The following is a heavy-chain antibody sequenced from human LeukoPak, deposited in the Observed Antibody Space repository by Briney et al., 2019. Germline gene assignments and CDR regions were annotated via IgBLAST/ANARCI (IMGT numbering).Heavy chain of an antibody. Sequence: GESLKISCKGSGYSFTSYWIGWVRQMPGKGLEWMGIIYPGDSDTRYSPSFQGQVTISADKSISTAYLQWSSLKASDTAMYYCARHQDIVVVPAAMDVWGKGTTVTVSS. CDR3: ARHQDIVVVPAAMDV. J-gene: IGHJ6*04. D-gene: IGHD2-2*01. CDR1: GYSFTSYW. V-gene: IGHV5-51*01. CDR2: IYPGDSDT.